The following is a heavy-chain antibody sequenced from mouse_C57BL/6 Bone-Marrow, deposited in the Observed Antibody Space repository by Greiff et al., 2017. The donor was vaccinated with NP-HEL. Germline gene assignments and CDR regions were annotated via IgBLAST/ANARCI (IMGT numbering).Heavy chain of an antibody. D-gene: IGHD1-1*02. J-gene: IGHJ2*01. Sequence: EVKLMESGPGLVKPSQSLSLTCSVTGYSITSGYYWNWIRQFPGNKLEWMGYISYDGSNNYNPSLKNRIYITRDTSKNQFFLKLNSVTTEDTATYYCARDCGNYPDYWGQGTTLTVSS. CDR3: ARDCGNYPDY. CDR2: ISYDGSN. V-gene: IGHV3-6*01. CDR1: GYSITSGYY.